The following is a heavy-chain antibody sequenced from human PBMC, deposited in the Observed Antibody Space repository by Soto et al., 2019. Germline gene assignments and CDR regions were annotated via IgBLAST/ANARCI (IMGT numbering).Heavy chain of an antibody. V-gene: IGHV3-30-3*01. Sequence: QVQLVESGGGVVQPGRSLRLSCAASGFTFSSYGMHWVRRAPGKGLEWVAVTSFDGSSKYNADSVTGRFTISRDNSQNTLYLQINSLRADDTAVYYCAWTVGGYNFQTMDYWGQGTLVTVSS. CDR2: TSFDGSSK. CDR1: GFTFSSYG. CDR3: AWTVGGYNFQTMDY. D-gene: IGHD5-12*01. J-gene: IGHJ4*02.